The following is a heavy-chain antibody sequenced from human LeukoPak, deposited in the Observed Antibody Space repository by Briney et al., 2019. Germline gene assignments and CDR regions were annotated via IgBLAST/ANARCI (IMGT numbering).Heavy chain of an antibody. J-gene: IGHJ4*02. D-gene: IGHD3-9*01. Sequence: PGGSLRLSCAASGFTVSSNYMSWVRQAPGKGLEWVSVIYSGGSTYYADSVKGRFTISRDNSKNTLYLQMNSLRAEDTAVYYCARSEIDWLLSYYFDYWGQGTLVTVSS. CDR1: GFTVSSNY. CDR2: IYSGGST. CDR3: ARSEIDWLLSYYFDY. V-gene: IGHV3-66*01.